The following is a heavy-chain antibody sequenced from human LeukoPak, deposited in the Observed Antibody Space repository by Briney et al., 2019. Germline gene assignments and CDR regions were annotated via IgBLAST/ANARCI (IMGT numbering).Heavy chain of an antibody. CDR1: GFTFSSYA. CDR3: AKDGSYDSSGYYYFY. CDR2: ISGSGGST. D-gene: IGHD3-22*01. J-gene: IGHJ4*02. Sequence: PGGSLRLSCAASGFTFSSYAMSWVRQAPGQGLEWVSAISGSGGSTYYADSVKGRFTISRDNSKNTLYLQMNSLRAEDTAVYYCAKDGSYDSSGYYYFYWGQGTLVTVSS. V-gene: IGHV3-23*01.